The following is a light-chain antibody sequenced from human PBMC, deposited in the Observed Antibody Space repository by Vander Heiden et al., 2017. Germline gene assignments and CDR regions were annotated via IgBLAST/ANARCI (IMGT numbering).Light chain of an antibody. Sequence: DIQLTQSPSSLSASVGDSFTITCRASQSISSYLNWYQQKPGKAPKLLIYATSSLQSGVPARFSGSGSGTDFTLTISSLQPEDFATYYCQQSHSTPLTFGGGTKVESK. CDR1: QSISSY. J-gene: IGKJ4*01. V-gene: IGKV1-39*01. CDR2: ATS. CDR3: QQSHSTPLT.